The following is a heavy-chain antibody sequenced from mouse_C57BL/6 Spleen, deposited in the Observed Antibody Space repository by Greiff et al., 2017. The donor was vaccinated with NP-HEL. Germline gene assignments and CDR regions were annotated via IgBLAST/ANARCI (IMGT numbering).Heavy chain of an antibody. CDR2: ISDGGSYT. D-gene: IGHD1-1*01. V-gene: IGHV5-4*01. CDR3: ARERDYGSSSFAY. Sequence: EVQVVESGGGLVKPGGSLKLSCAASGFTFSSYAMSWVRQTPEKRLEWVATISDGGSYTYYPDNVKGRFTISRDNAKNNLYLQMSHLKSEDTAMYYCARERDYGSSSFAYWGQGTLVTVSA. CDR1: GFTFSSYA. J-gene: IGHJ3*01.